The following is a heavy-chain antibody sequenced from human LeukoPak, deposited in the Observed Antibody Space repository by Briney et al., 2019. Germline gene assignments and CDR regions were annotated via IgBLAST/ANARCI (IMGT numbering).Heavy chain of an antibody. CDR3: AKDRGSDWKTFDY. D-gene: IGHD6-19*01. Sequence: GGSLRLSCAASGFTFSSYAMSWVRQAPGKGLEWVSVISGSGGSTYYADSVKGRFTISRDNSKNTLYLQMNSLRAEDTAAYYCAKDRGSDWKTFDYWGQGTLVTVSS. J-gene: IGHJ4*02. V-gene: IGHV3-23*01. CDR1: GFTFSSYA. CDR2: ISGSGGST.